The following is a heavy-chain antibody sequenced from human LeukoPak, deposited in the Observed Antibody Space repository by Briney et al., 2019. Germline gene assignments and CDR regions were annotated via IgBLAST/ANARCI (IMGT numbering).Heavy chain of an antibody. V-gene: IGHV4-34*01. D-gene: IGHD2-21*02. J-gene: IGHJ6*03. CDR3: ARSHCGGDCYSSRWQVLYGYYYYYMDV. CDR2: INHGGDS. Sequence: PSETLSLTCAVYGGSFRGFYWSWIRQSPGKGLEWLGEINHGGDSSYNPSLKSRLTFSVDMSENQFSLKLRSLTAADTAVYYCARSHCGGDCYSSRWQVLYGYYYYYMDVWGKGTTVTVSS. CDR1: GGSFRGFY.